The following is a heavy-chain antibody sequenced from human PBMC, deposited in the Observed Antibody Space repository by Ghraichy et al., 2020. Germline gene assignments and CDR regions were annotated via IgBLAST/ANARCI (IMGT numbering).Heavy chain of an antibody. CDR1: GFTFRTYA. CDR3: AKFARDWPNEYLQH. Sequence: GESLNISCAASGFTFRTYAMSWVRQAPGEGLEWVSAITDNGGTTYDAESVKGRFTISRDNSKNTLFLQMNSLRGEDTAVYYCAKFARDWPNEYLQHWGQGALVTVSS. V-gene: IGHV3-23*01. D-gene: IGHD3/OR15-3a*01. CDR2: ITDNGGTT. J-gene: IGHJ1*01.